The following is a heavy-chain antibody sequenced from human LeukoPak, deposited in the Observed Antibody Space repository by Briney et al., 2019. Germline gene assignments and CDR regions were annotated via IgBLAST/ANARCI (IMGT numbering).Heavy chain of an antibody. J-gene: IGHJ4*02. CDR1: GGTFSSYA. CDR3: ATSYGGLTYFDY. CDR2: IIPIFGTA. D-gene: IGHD4-23*01. V-gene: IGHV1-69*13. Sequence: SVKVSCKASGGTFSSYAISWVRQAPGQGLEWMGGIIPIFGTANYAQKFQGRVTITADESTSTAYMELSSLRSEDTAVYYCATSYGGLTYFDYWGQGTLVTVSS.